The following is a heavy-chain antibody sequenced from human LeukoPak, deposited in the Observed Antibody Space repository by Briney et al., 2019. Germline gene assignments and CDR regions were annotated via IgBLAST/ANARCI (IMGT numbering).Heavy chain of an antibody. Sequence: GGSLRLSCAASGFTFSSYGMHWVRQAPGKGLEWVAVIWYDGSNKYYADSVKGRFTISRDNSKNTLYLQVNSLRAGDTAVYYCARDRFESSGYGTFDYWGQGTLVTASS. D-gene: IGHD3-22*01. CDR1: GFTFSSYG. J-gene: IGHJ4*02. CDR2: IWYDGSNK. V-gene: IGHV3-33*01. CDR3: ARDRFESSGYGTFDY.